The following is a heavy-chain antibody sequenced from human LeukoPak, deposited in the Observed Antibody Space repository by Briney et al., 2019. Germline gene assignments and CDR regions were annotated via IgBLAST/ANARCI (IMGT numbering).Heavy chain of an antibody. CDR2: IYHSGST. Sequence: SETLSLTCAVSGGSISSSNWWSWIRPPPGKGLEWIGEIYHSGSTNYNPSLKSRVTISVDKSKTQFSLKLSSVTAADTAVYYCAKDDAWLQYNDWGQGTLVTVSS. CDR3: AKDDAWLQYND. CDR1: GGSISSSNW. V-gene: IGHV4-4*02. D-gene: IGHD5-24*01. J-gene: IGHJ4*02.